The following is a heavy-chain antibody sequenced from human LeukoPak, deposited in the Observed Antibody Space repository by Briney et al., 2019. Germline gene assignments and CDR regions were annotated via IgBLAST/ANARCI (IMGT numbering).Heavy chain of an antibody. CDR3: AKGGCSSTTCYTNV. CDR2: ISWNSGNI. J-gene: IGHJ6*02. V-gene: IGHV3-9*01. Sequence: ISWNSGNIVYVDSVKGRFTISRDNARNSLYLQMNSLRPEDTALYYCAKGGCSSTTCYTNVWGRGTAVTVSS. D-gene: IGHD2-2*02.